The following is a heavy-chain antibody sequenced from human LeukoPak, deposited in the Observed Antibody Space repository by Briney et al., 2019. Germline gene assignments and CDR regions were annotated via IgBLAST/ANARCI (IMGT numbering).Heavy chain of an antibody. V-gene: IGHV4-34*01. CDR1: GGSFSGYY. J-gene: IGHJ4*02. Sequence: MTSETLSLTCAVYGGSFSGYYWSWIRQPPGKGLEWIGEINRSGSTNYNPSLKSRVTISVDTSKNQFSLKLSSVTAADTAVYYCARVGTAGYFDYWGQGTLVTVSS. CDR3: ARVGTAGYFDY. D-gene: IGHD6-13*01. CDR2: INRSGST.